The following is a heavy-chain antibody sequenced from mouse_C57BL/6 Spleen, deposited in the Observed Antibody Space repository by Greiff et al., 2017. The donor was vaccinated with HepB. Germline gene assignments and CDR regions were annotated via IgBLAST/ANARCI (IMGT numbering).Heavy chain of an antibody. J-gene: IGHJ4*01. CDR2: IRSKSNNYAT. D-gene: IGHD2-4*01. CDR1: GFSFNTYA. Sequence: DVKLVESGGGLVQPKGSLKLSCAASGFSFNTYAMNWVRQAPGKGLEWVARIRSKSNNYATYYADSVKDRFTISRDDSESMLYLQMNNLKTEDTAMYYCVRHGDDYDGYAMDYWGQGTSVTVSS. V-gene: IGHV10-1*01. CDR3: VRHGDDYDGYAMDY.